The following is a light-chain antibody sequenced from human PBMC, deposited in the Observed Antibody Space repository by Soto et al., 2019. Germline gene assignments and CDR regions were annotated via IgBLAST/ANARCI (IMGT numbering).Light chain of an antibody. CDR2: DAS. CDR1: QPISSY. J-gene: IGKJ1*01. Sequence: DIVLTQSPATLSLSPGERATLSCRASQPISSYLAWYQHKPGQAPRLLLSDASDRATGIPARFSGSGSGTDFTLTISSLEPEDFAVYYCQQRSNWPPAFGQGTKVEIK. V-gene: IGKV3-11*01. CDR3: QQRSNWPPA.